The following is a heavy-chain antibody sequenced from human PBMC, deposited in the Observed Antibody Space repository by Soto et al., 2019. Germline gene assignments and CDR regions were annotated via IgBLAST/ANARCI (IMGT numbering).Heavy chain of an antibody. CDR3: ARERTGGSPIDY. CDR1: GGSISSGGYY. Sequence: QVQLQESGPGLVKPSQTLSLTCTVSGGSISSGGYYWSWIRQHPGKGLEWIGYIYYSGSTYYNPSRKSRVTIAVDTSKNQCSRKLSSVTAADTAVYYWARERTGGSPIDYWGQGTLVTVSS. J-gene: IGHJ4*02. CDR2: IYYSGST. D-gene: IGHD2-15*01. V-gene: IGHV4-31*03.